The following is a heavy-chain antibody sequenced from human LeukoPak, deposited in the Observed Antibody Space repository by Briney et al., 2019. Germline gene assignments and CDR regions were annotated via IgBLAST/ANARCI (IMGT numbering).Heavy chain of an antibody. J-gene: IGHJ4*02. D-gene: IGHD5-18*01. CDR2: INPNSGGT. V-gene: IGHV1-2*02. CDR3: AREGFVDTAMAFSFDY. CDR1: GYTFTGYY. Sequence: ASVKVSCKASGYTFTGYYMHWVRQPPGQGLEWMGWINPNSGGTNYAQKFQGRVTMTRDTSISTAYMELSRLRSDDTAVYYCAREGFVDTAMAFSFDYWGQGTLVTVSS.